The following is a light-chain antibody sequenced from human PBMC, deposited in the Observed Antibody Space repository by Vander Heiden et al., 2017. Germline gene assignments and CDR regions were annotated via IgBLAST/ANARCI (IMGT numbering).Light chain of an antibody. J-gene: IGLJ2*01. CDR1: RYNIGSYT. CDR3: AAWDDNLSGVL. V-gene: IGLV1-44*01. CDR2: KTN. Sequence: QSVLTQPPSASGNPGHPVPIPCYGSRYNIGSYTVNWYQQVPGTAPRLLIFKTNQRPSGVPDRFFGSKSGASASLAISGLQSGDEATYYCAAWDDNLSGVLFGGGTKMSVL.